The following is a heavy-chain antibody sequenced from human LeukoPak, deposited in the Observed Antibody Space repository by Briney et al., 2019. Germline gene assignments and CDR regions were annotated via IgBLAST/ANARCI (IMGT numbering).Heavy chain of an antibody. D-gene: IGHD3-10*01. Sequence: PSETLSLTCSVSGGSINGYYWNWIRQSPGKGLEWVGYIYYSGSTNYNLSLKSRVTISIDTSKNHFSLKLNSVTAADTAVYYCARGYYYFDYWGQGTLVTVSS. CDR1: GGSINGYY. J-gene: IGHJ4*02. CDR2: IYYSGST. V-gene: IGHV4-59*01. CDR3: ARGYYYFDY.